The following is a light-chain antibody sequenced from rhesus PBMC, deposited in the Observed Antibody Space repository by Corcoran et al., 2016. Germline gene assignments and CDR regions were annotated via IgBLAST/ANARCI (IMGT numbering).Light chain of an antibody. CDR1: QSINNW. CDR2: KAS. V-gene: IGKV1-22*01. J-gene: IGKJ4*01. Sequence: DIQMTQSPSSLSVSVGYTVTITCRASQSINNWLAWYQQKPGKAPHLLIDKASSLQSGVPSRFSGFGAGTDFTLSISILQSEEFATYCCQQYSSGPLTFSGGAKVELK. CDR3: QQYSSGPLT.